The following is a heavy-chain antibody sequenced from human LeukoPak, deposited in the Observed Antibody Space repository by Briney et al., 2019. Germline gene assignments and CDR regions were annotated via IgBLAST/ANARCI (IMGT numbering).Heavy chain of an antibody. J-gene: IGHJ4*02. CDR2: TWYDGTNK. CDR3: ARGDRSSWFNFDY. CDR1: GFTFSSYV. D-gene: IGHD6-13*01. Sequence: GGSLRLSCAASGFTFSSYVMHWVRQAPGKGLEWVAVTWYDGTNKYFADSVRGRFSISRDNSKNTLYLQMNSPRAEDTAVYYCARGDRSSWFNFDYWGQGTLVTVSS. V-gene: IGHV3-33*01.